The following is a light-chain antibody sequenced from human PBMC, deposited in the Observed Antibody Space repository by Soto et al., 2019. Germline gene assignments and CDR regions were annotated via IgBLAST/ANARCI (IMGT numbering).Light chain of an antibody. J-gene: IGKJ1*01. V-gene: IGKV1-27*01. CDR2: AAS. CDR1: QGISNY. Sequence: DIQMTQSPCSLSASVGDRVTITCRASQGISNYLAWYQQKPGKVPKLLIYAASTLQTGVPSRFSGSGSGTDFTLTISSLQPEDVATYYCQKYNSSLPWTFGQGTKVEIK. CDR3: QKYNSSLPWT.